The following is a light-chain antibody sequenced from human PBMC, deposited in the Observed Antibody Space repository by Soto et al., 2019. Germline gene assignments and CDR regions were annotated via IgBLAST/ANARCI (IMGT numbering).Light chain of an antibody. Sequence: EIVMTQSPATLSVSPGESATLSCRASQSISSSKLAWYQQNPGQAPRLLMYGASNRATGIPARFSGSGSGTEFTLTISSLQSEDFAVYYCQQYNNWPLFGQGTRLEIK. J-gene: IGKJ5*01. V-gene: IGKV3-15*01. CDR3: QQYNNWPL. CDR1: QSISSS. CDR2: GAS.